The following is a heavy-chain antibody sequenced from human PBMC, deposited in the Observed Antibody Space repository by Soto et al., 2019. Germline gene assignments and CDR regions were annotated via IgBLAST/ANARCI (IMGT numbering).Heavy chain of an antibody. CDR2: INHSGST. Sequence: SETLSLTCAVYGGSFSGYYWSWIRQPPGKGLEWIGEINHSGSTNYNPSLKSRVTISVDTSKNQFSLKLSSVTAADTAVYYCARGRRVGGWYKNAFDIWGQGTMVTVSS. D-gene: IGHD1-1*01. CDR1: GGSFSGYY. V-gene: IGHV4-34*01. J-gene: IGHJ3*02. CDR3: ARGRRVGGWYKNAFDI.